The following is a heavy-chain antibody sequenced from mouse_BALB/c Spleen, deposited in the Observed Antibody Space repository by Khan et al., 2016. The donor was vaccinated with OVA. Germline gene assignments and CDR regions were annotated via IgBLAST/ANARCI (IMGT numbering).Heavy chain of an antibody. V-gene: IGHV9-3-1*01. J-gene: IGHJ4*01. CDR2: ISTYTGEP. Sequence: QVQLKQSGPELKKPGETVKISCKASGYTFTNYGMNWVKQAPGRALKWMGWISTYTGEPTYADDFKGRFAFSMETSASTAYLKINNLKNEDSATYFCTRPPHFSYVLVYWGQGTSVTVSS. CDR3: TRPPHFSYVLVY. CDR1: GYTFTNYG.